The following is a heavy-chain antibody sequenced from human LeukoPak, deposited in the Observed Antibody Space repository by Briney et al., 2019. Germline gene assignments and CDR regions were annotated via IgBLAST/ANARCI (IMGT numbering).Heavy chain of an antibody. CDR2: IYNSANT. CDR1: GDSISSSSYC. V-gene: IGHV4-39*01. Sequence: ETLSLTCTVSGDSISSSSYCWDWIRQPPGKGLEWIGNIYNSANTHYNPSLKTRITMSVDTSKNQFSLKLNSVTAADTGVYYCARHSRSAYTGYENAFDIWGQGTMVTVSS. D-gene: IGHD5-12*01. CDR3: ARHSRSAYTGYENAFDI. J-gene: IGHJ3*02.